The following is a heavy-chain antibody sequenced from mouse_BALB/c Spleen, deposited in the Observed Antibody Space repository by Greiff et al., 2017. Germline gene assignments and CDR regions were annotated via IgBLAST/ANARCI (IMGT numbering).Heavy chain of an antibody. J-gene: IGHJ1*01. CDR1: GFTFSSFG. Sequence: EVKLMESGGGLVQPGGSRKLSCAASGFTFSSFGMHWVRQAPEKGLEWVAYISSGSSTIYYADTVKGRFTISRDNPKNTLFLQMTSLRSEDTAMYYCARRDDYDYWYFDVWGAGTTVTVSS. CDR3: ARRDDYDYWYFDV. CDR2: ISSGSSTI. V-gene: IGHV5-17*02. D-gene: IGHD2-4*01.